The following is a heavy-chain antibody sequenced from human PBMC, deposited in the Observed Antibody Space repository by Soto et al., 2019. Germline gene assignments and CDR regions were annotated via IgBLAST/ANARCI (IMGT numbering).Heavy chain of an antibody. D-gene: IGHD6-13*01. Sequence: QVQLQESGPGLVKPSQTLSLTCNVSGGPINSPDYYWTWIRQSPGKGLEWIGYLYFNGGTQYNPHLRTPISMSLDTSKKHFSLKMRSVTGADTAVYYCAIGISTYSSWYESHTWFDVWGQGALVTVSS. CDR2: LYFNGGT. V-gene: IGHV4-30-4*01. CDR3: AIGISTYSSWYESHTWFDV. CDR1: GGPINSPDYY. J-gene: IGHJ5*02.